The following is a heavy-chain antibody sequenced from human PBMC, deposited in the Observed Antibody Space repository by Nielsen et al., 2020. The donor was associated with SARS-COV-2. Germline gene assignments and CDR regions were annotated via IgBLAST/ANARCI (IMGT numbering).Heavy chain of an antibody. D-gene: IGHD3-10*01. CDR3: ARDFYYGSGSSNIRGYFDY. Sequence: ASVKVSCKTSGYTFTSYYMHWVRQAPGQGLEWMGIINPSGGSTSYAQKFQGRVTMTRDTSTSTVYMELSSLRSEDTAVYYCARDFYYGSGSSNIRGYFDYWGQGTLVTVSS. J-gene: IGHJ4*02. CDR2: INPSGGST. CDR1: GYTFTSYY. V-gene: IGHV1-46*01.